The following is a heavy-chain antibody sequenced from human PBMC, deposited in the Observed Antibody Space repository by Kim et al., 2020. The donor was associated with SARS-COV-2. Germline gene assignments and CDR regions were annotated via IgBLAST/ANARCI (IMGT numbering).Heavy chain of an antibody. Sequence: SVKVSCKASGGTFSSYAISWVRQAPGQGLEWMGGIIPIFGTANYAQKFQGRVTITADESTSTAYMELSSLRSEDTAVYYCARDSHLLLWFGRTNDYYYGMDVWGQGTTVTVSS. CDR1: GGTFSSYA. V-gene: IGHV1-69*13. CDR2: IIPIFGTA. J-gene: IGHJ6*02. D-gene: IGHD3-10*01. CDR3: ARDSHLLLWFGRTNDYYYGMDV.